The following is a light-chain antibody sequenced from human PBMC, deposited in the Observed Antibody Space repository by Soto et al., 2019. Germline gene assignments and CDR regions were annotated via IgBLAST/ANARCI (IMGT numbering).Light chain of an antibody. Sequence: QSALTQPPSASGTPGQRVAISCSGSSSNIGSNAVNWYQQLPGAAPKLLIYKNNLRPSGVPDRFSGSKSGASASLAISGLQSEDESDYYCAAWDDSLKGLVFGXGTKLTVL. CDR2: KNN. CDR1: SSNIGSNA. CDR3: AAWDDSLKGLV. J-gene: IGLJ3*02. V-gene: IGLV1-44*01.